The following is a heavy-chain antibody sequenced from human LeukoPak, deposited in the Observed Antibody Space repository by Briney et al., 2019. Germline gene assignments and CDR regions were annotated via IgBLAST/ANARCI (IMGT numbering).Heavy chain of an antibody. CDR1: GFTFGDYA. D-gene: IGHD5-18*01. J-gene: IGHJ5*02. V-gene: IGHV3-49*03. CDR2: IRSKAYGGTT. Sequence: GGSLRLSCTASGFTFGDYAMSWFRQAPGKGLEWVGFIRSKAYGGTTEYATSVKGRFTISRDDSKSIAYLQMSSLKTEDTAVYYCTRCGYSYGYWFDPWGQGTLVTVSS. CDR3: TRCGYSYGYWFDP.